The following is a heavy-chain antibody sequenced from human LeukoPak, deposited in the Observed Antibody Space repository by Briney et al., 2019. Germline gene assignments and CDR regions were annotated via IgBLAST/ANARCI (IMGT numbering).Heavy chain of an antibody. J-gene: IGHJ4*02. D-gene: IGHD6-19*01. Sequence: PSETLSLTCTVSGGTISSSSYYWGWIRQPPGKGLEWIGSIYYSGSTYYNPSLKSRVTISVDTSKDQFSLKLSSVTAADTAVYYCAGTSVACLIDYWGQGTLVTVSS. V-gene: IGHV4-39*01. CDR2: IYYSGST. CDR1: GGTISSSSYY. CDR3: AGTSVACLIDY.